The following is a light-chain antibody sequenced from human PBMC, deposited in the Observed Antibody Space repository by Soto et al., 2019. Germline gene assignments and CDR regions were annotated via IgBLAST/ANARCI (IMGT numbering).Light chain of an antibody. J-gene: IGLJ1*01. CDR2: DVS. CDR3: SSYTSSSTPYV. CDR1: SSDVGGYNY. Sequence: QSALTQPASVSGSPGQSITISCTGTSSDVGGYNYVSWYQQPPGKAPKLMIYDVSNRPSGVSNRFSGSKSGNTASPTISGLQAEDEADYYCSSYTSSSTPYVLGTGTKVTVL. V-gene: IGLV2-14*01.